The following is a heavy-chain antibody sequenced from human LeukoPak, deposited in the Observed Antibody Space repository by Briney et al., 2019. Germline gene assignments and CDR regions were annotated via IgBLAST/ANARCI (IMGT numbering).Heavy chain of an antibody. CDR1: GGSISSYY. J-gene: IGHJ3*02. CDR3: ARESVGATTNDAFDI. D-gene: IGHD1-26*01. Sequence: SETLSLTCTVSGGSISSYYWSWIRQPPGKGLEWIGCIYYSGSTNYNPSLKSRVTISVDTSKNQFSLKLSSVTAADTAVYYCARESVGATTNDAFDIWGQGTMVTVSS. CDR2: IYYSGST. V-gene: IGHV4-59*12.